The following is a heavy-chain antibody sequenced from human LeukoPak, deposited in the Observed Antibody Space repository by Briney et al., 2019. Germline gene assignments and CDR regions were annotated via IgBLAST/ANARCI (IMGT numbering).Heavy chain of an antibody. CDR2: ISSSSSYI. CDR3: ARGLYSGYDYPARYFDY. V-gene: IGHV3-21*01. J-gene: IGHJ4*02. Sequence: GGSLRISCAASGFTFSSYSMNWVRQAPGKGLEWVSSISSSSSYIYYADSVKGRFTISRDNAKNSLYLQMNSLRAEDTAVYYCARGLYSGYDYPARYFDYWGQGTLVTVSS. D-gene: IGHD5-12*01. CDR1: GFTFSSYS.